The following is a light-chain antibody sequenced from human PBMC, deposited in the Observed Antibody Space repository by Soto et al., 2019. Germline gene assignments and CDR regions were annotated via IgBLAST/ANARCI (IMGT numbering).Light chain of an antibody. CDR3: SSYTSSSTLV. V-gene: IGLV2-14*01. CDR2: EVS. Sequence: QLVLTQPASVSGSPGQSITISCTGTSSDVGGYHYVSWYQHHPGKAPKLMIYEVSNRPSGVSDRFSGSKSGNTASLTISGLQAEDEADYYCSSYTSSSTLVFGTGTKVTVL. CDR1: SSDVGGYHY. J-gene: IGLJ1*01.